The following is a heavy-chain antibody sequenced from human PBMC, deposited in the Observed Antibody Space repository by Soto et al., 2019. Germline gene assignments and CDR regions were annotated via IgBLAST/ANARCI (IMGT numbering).Heavy chain of an antibody. CDR1: GYSFTSYW. CDR2: IYPGDSDT. J-gene: IGHJ6*03. D-gene: IGHD3-3*01. Sequence: GESLKISCKGSGYSFTSYWIGWVRQMPGKGLEWMGIIYPGDSDTRYSPSFQGQVTISAEKSISTAYLQWSSLKASDTAMYYCARHVSYDFWSGYSTSSYYYYMDVWGKGTTVTVSS. V-gene: IGHV5-51*01. CDR3: ARHVSYDFWSGYSTSSYYYYMDV.